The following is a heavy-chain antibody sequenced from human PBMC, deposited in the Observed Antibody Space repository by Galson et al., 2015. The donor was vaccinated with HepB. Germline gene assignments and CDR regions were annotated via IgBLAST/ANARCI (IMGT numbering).Heavy chain of an antibody. V-gene: IGHV3-30*03. CDR2: IYSDGSNE. D-gene: IGHD2-21*02. CDR3: AREELSGDYIDY. Sequence: SLRLSCAASGFTFGNYGMHWVRQAPGKGLVWVSLIYSDGSNEYYTDSVRGRFTISRDKAKNTLYLQMNNLRAEDTAVYYCAREELSGDYIDYWGQGTLVTVTS. CDR1: GFTFGNYG. J-gene: IGHJ4*02.